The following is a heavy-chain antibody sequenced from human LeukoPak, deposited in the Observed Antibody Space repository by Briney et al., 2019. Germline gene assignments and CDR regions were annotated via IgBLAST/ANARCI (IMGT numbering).Heavy chain of an antibody. CDR3: ARGSHAYYYYYGMDV. D-gene: IGHD2-15*01. Sequence: SVKVSCKASGGTFSSYAISWVRQAPGQGLGWMGGIIPIFGTANYAQKFQGRVTITADESASTAYMELSSLRSEDTAVYYCARGSHAYYYYYGMDVWGQGTTVTVSS. CDR1: GGTFSSYA. J-gene: IGHJ6*02. V-gene: IGHV1-69*13. CDR2: IIPIFGTA.